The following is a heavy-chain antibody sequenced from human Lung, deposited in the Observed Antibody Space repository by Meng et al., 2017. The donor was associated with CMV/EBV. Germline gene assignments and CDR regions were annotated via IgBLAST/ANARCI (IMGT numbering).Heavy chain of an antibody. CDR2: IKQDGSEK. J-gene: IGHJ4*01. CDR3: ARRQWRYYFDY. Sequence: GESXKISCAASGFTFSSYWMSWVRQAPGKGLEWVANIKQDGSEKYYVDSVKGRFTISRDNAKNSLYLQMNSLRAEDTAVYYCARRQWRYYFDYWGHGTLVTVSS. D-gene: IGHD6-19*01. V-gene: IGHV3-7*01. CDR1: GFTFSSYW.